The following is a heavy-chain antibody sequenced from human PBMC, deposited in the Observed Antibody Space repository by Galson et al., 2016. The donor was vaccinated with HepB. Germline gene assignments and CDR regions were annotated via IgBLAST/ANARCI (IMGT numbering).Heavy chain of an antibody. CDR2: INPSSGYT. D-gene: IGHD3-10*01. Sequence: SVKVSCKASEDTFSNYYLHWVRQAPGQGPDWMGAINPSSGYTSYGPHFQGRVVMTSDTSTTTVYMEVSSLRSEDTAIYFCARGHGSVVRGVVRLYYGMDVWGQGTTVTVSS. V-gene: IGHV1-46*01. CDR3: ARGHGSVVRGVVRLYYGMDV. J-gene: IGHJ6*02. CDR1: EDTFSNYY.